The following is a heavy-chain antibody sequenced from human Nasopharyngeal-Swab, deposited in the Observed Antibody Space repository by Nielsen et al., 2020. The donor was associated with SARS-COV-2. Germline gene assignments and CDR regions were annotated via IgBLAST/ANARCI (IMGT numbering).Heavy chain of an antibody. CDR3: ARGLGIGSGYYGMDV. Sequence: GESLKISCAASGFTFSSYWMHWVRQAPGKGLVWVSRINSDGSSTSYADSVKGRFTISRDNAKNTLYLQMNSLRAEDTAVYYCARGLGIGSGYYGMDVWGQGTTVTVSS. J-gene: IGHJ6*02. V-gene: IGHV3-74*01. D-gene: IGHD6-13*01. CDR2: INSDGSST. CDR1: GFTFSSYW.